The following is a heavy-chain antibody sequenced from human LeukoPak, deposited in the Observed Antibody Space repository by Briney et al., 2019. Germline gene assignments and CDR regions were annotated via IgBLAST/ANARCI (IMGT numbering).Heavy chain of an antibody. CDR1: GYSFISYW. D-gene: IGHD5-18*01. CDR2: IYPGDSDT. J-gene: IGHJ2*01. CDR3: ARRLSAYSYGEYRYFDL. Sequence: GESLKISCKGSGYSFISYWIGWVRQMPGEGLEWMGIIYPGDSDTRYSPSFQGQVTISADESISTAYLQWSSLKASDTAMYYCARRLSAYSYGEYRYFDLWGRGTLVTVSS. V-gene: IGHV5-51*01.